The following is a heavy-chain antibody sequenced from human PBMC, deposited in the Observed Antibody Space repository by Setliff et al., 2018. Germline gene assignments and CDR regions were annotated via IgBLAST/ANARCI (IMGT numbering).Heavy chain of an antibody. J-gene: IGHJ4*02. CDR2: FHTGGST. Sequence: SETLSLTCTVSGDSISSGSYYWTWIRQPAGKGLEWIGHFHTGGSTNYNRSLRSRVTISVDTSKNQFSLKLVSMTAADTAVYYCTRGRSTGYNTWGQGLLVTVSS. V-gene: IGHV4-61*09. CDR1: GDSISSGSYY. D-gene: IGHD1-1*01. CDR3: TRGRSTGYNT.